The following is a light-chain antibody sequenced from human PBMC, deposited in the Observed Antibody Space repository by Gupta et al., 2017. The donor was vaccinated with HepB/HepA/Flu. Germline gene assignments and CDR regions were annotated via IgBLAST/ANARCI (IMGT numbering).Light chain of an antibody. CDR2: DVS. Sequence: QSALTQPRSVSESPGQSVTISCTGTSSDVGGYNYVSWYQQHPGKAPKLMIYDVSKRPSGVPDRFSGSKSGNTASLTISGLQAEDEADYYCCSYAGSDTFVVFGGGTKLTVL. CDR1: SSDVGGYNY. J-gene: IGLJ2*01. CDR3: CSYAGSDTFVV. V-gene: IGLV2-11*01.